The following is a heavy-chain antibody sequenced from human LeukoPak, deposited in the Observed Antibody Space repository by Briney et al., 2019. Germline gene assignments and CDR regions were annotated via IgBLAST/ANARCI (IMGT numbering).Heavy chain of an antibody. D-gene: IGHD3-22*01. CDR1: GGSISSYY. J-gene: IGHJ3*02. Sequence: SETLCLTCTVSGGSISSYYWSWIREPSGKGLEWSGYIYNSGSTNYTPSLKRRVTISVDTSKHQFSLKLSSVTAADTAVYYCATSPTTTYYYDSSGAFDIWGQGTMVTVSS. V-gene: IGHV4-4*09. CDR2: IYNSGST. CDR3: ATSPTTTYYYDSSGAFDI.